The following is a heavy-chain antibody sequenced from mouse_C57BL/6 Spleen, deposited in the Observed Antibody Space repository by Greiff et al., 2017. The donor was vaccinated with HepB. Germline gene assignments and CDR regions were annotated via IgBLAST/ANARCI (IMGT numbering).Heavy chain of an antibody. CDR3: ARDDGSSDWYCDV. CDR2: INPSSGYT. D-gene: IGHD1-1*01. V-gene: IGHV1-7*01. J-gene: IGHJ1*03. Sequence: VQLVESGAELAKPGASVKLSCKASGYTFTSYWMHWVNQRPGQGLEWIGYINPSSGYTKYNQKFKDKATFTADKSSSTAYIQLSSLTYEDSAVYYCARDDGSSDWYCDVWGTGTTVTVSS. CDR1: GYTFTSYW.